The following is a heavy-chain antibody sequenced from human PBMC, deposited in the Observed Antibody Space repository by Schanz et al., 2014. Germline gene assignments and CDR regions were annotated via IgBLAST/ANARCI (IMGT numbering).Heavy chain of an antibody. CDR3: ARARSWPDY. J-gene: IGHJ4*02. D-gene: IGHD6-13*01. CDR2: IYDSGNT. Sequence: QVQLQESGPGLVKPSQTLSLTCNVSGDSMSSGGYYWNWLRQHPGKGLEWIGYIYDSGNTYYNPSLKSRVTMSIDTSENQFSLNLRSVTGADTAVYYCARARSWPDYWGQGTLVTVSS. V-gene: IGHV4-31*03. CDR1: GDSMSSGGYY.